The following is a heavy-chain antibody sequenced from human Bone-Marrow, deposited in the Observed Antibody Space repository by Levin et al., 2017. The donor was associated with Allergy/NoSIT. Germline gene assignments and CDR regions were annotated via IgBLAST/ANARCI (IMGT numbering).Heavy chain of an antibody. J-gene: IGHJ2*01. CDR2: IDAGGTFT. CDR1: GFTFSSHW. Sequence: GGSLRLSCTASGFTFSSHWMYWVRQAPGKGLVWVSRIDAGGTFTAYADSVRGRFSVSRDNATNTLDLQLNSLRVADTAIYYCARDSVVRYSDSSSDYCWFFDLWGRGTPVTVSS. D-gene: IGHD3-22*01. V-gene: IGHV3-74*03. CDR3: ARDSVVRYSDSSSDYCWFFDL.